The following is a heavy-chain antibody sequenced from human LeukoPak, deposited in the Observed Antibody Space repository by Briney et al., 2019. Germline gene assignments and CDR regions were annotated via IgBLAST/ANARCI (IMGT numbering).Heavy chain of an antibody. CDR2: ISSSSTI. V-gene: IGHV3-48*01. Sequence: GGSLRLSCAASGFTFSSYSMNWVRQAPGKGLEWVSYISSSSTIYYADSVKGRFTISRVNAMNSLYLQMNSLRAEDTAVYYCAKVGYCSSTSCLGNWFDPWGQGTLVTVSS. CDR1: GFTFSSYS. D-gene: IGHD2-2*01. CDR3: AKVGYCSSTSCLGNWFDP. J-gene: IGHJ5*02.